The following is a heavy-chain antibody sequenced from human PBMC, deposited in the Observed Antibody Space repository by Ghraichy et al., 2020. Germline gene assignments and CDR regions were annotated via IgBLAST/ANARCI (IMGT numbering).Heavy chain of an antibody. J-gene: IGHJ4*02. V-gene: IGHV3-23*01. Sequence: GSLRLSCAASGFTFSNYAMSWVRQAPGKGLEWVSAISGSGGSTYYADSVKGRLTISRDNSKNTLYLQMNSLRAEDTAVYYCAKCDVGGRPYYFDSWGQGTLVTVSS. D-gene: IGHD3-16*01. CDR3: AKCDVGGRPYYFDS. CDR1: GFTFSNYA. CDR2: ISGSGGST.